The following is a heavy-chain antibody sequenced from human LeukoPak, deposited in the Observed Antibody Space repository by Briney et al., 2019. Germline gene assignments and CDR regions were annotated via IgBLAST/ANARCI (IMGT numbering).Heavy chain of an antibody. V-gene: IGHV4-34*01. CDR3: ARAGDNWNYVG. J-gene: IGHJ4*02. Sequence: SETLSLTCAVYGGSFSGYYWSWIRQPPGKGLERIGEINHSGSTNYNPSLKSRVTISVDTSKNQFSLKLSSVTAADTAVYYCARAGDNWNYVGWGQGTLVTVSS. D-gene: IGHD1-7*01. CDR2: INHSGST. CDR1: GGSFSGYY.